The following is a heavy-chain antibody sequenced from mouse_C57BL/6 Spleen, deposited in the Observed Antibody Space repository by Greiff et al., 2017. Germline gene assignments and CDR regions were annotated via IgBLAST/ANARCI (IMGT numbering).Heavy chain of an antibody. Sequence: QVQLKQPGAELVKPGASVKLSCKASGYTFTSYWMHWVKQRPGRGLEWIGRIDPNSGGTKYNEKFKSKATLTVDKPSSTAYMQLSSLTSEDSAVYYCARNYDGYPYAMDYWGQGTSVTVSS. V-gene: IGHV1-72*01. CDR1: GYTFTSYW. D-gene: IGHD2-3*01. CDR3: ARNYDGYPYAMDY. CDR2: IDPNSGGT. J-gene: IGHJ4*01.